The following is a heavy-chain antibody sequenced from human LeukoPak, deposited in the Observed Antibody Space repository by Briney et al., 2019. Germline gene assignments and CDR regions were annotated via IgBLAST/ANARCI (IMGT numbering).Heavy chain of an antibody. J-gene: IGHJ3*02. CDR2: INHSGST. Sequence: PSETLSLTCAVYGGSFSGYYWSWIRQPPGKGLEWIGEINHSGSTNYNPSLKSRVTISVDTSKNQLSLKLSSVTAADTAVYYCAYNRNRIIDTFDIWGQGTMVTVSS. CDR3: AYNRNRIIDTFDI. V-gene: IGHV4-34*01. D-gene: IGHD1-14*01. CDR1: GGSFSGYY.